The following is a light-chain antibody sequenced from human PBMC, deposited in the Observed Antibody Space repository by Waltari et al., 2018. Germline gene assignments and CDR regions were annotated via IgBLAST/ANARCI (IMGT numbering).Light chain of an antibody. Sequence: EIVLTQSPGTLSLSPGERATLSCRASQSVSSSYLVWYQQKPGQAPRLLIYGASSRATGIPDRFSGSGSGTDVTLTISRLEPEDFAVYYCQQYHGSPPDLTFGGGTKVEIK. CDR2: GAS. V-gene: IGKV3-20*01. J-gene: IGKJ4*01. CDR3: QQYHGSPPDLT. CDR1: QSVSSSY.